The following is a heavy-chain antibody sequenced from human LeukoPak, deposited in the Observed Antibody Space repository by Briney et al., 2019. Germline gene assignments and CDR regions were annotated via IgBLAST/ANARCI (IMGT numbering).Heavy chain of an antibody. CDR1: GFTFSSYG. CDR3: AKEGDYDFWSGYYIGGYYFDY. CDR2: IRYDGSNK. Sequence: GSLRLSCAASGFTFSSYGMHWVRQAPGKGLEWVAFIRYDGSNKYYADSVKGRFTISRDNSKNTLYLQMNSLRAEDTAVYYCAKEGDYDFWSGYYIGGYYFDYWGQGTLVTVSS. D-gene: IGHD3-3*01. J-gene: IGHJ4*02. V-gene: IGHV3-30*02.